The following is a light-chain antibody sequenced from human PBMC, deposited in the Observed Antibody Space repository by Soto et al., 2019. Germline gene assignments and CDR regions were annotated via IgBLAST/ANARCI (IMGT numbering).Light chain of an antibody. CDR1: QSVSSSY. CDR3: QQRSNWPPWT. V-gene: IGKV3D-20*02. Sequence: LVFTQSPGALSFSPRERATLSCRASQSVSSSYLALYQQKPGQAPRLLIYGASSGATGIPDRFSGSGSGTDFTLTISRLEPEDFAVYYCQQRSNWPPWTFGQGTKVDIK. CDR2: GAS. J-gene: IGKJ1*01.